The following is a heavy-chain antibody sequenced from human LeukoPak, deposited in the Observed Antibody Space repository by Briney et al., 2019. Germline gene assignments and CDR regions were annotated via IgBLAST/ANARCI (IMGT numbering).Heavy chain of an antibody. CDR1: GGSFSGYY. D-gene: IGHD3-10*01. J-gene: IGHJ4*02. CDR2: INHSGST. CDR3: ARDGGYGSGSAL. V-gene: IGHV4-34*01. Sequence: NTSETLSLTCAVYGGSFSGYYWSWIRQPPGKGLEWIGEINHSGSTNYNPSLKSRVTISVDTSKNQFSLKLSSVTAADTAVYYCARDGGYGSGSALWGQGTLITVSS.